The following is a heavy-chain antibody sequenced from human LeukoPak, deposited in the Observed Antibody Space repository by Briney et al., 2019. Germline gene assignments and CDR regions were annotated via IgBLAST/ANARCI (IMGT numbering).Heavy chain of an antibody. V-gene: IGHV4-39*01. CDR1: GGSISSYY. CDR3: ERGARKADDYGGFFDY. Sequence: SETLSLTCTVSGGSISSYYWGCIRQPPGKGLEWIGSIYYSGSTYFNPSLKSRVTISVYMSKNEFSLQLSSVTAADTAVYYCERGARKADDYGGFFDYWGQGTLVSVSS. D-gene: IGHD4-23*01. CDR2: IYYSGST. J-gene: IGHJ4*02.